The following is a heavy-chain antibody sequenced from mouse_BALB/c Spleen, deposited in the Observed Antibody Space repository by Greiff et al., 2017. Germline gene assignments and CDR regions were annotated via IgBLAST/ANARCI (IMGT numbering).Heavy chain of an antibody. CDR2: IDPSDSET. D-gene: IGHD2-4*01. CDR1: GYSFTSYW. Sequence: QVQLQQSGPQLVRPGASVKISCKASGYSFTSYWMHWVKQRPGQGLEWIGMIDPSDSETRLNQKFKDKATLTVDKSSSTAYMQLSSPTSEDSAVYYCARSTMITTGDGYWGQGTLVTVSA. J-gene: IGHJ3*01. V-gene: IGHV1S127*01. CDR3: ARSTMITTGDGY.